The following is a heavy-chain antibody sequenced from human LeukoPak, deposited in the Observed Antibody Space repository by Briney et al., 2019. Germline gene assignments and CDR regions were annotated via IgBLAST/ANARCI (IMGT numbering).Heavy chain of an antibody. Sequence: PGGSLRLSCAASRFTFTNAWMSWVRQAPGKGLEWVGRIKSKTDGGTTDYAAPVKGRFTISRDDSKNTLYLQMNSLKTEDTAVYYCTIGRVDCTSTSCSHGIDYWGQGILVTVSS. CDR3: TIGRVDCTSTSCSHGIDY. J-gene: IGHJ4*02. CDR2: IKSKTDGGTT. V-gene: IGHV3-15*01. D-gene: IGHD2-2*01. CDR1: RFTFTNAW.